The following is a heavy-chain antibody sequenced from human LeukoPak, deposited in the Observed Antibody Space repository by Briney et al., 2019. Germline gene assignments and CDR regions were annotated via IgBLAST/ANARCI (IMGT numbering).Heavy chain of an antibody. CDR1: GFTVSSNY. CDR3: ARDSPGWGAFDV. Sequence: GGSLRLSCAASGFTVSSNYMSWVRQAPGKGLEWVSVIYSGGSTYYADSVKGRFTISRDNSKNSLFLQMNSLRDEDMAVYYCARDSPGWGAFDVWGQGTMVTVSS. D-gene: IGHD1-26*01. CDR2: IYSGGST. V-gene: IGHV3-53*01. J-gene: IGHJ3*01.